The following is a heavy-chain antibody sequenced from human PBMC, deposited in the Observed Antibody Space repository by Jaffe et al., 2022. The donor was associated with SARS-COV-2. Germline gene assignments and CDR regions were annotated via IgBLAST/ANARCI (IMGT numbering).Heavy chain of an antibody. Sequence: QVQLVESGGGVVQPGRSLRLSCAASGFTFSSYGMHWVRQAPGKGLEWVAVISYDGSNKYYADSVKGRFTISRDNSKNTLYLQMNSLRAEDTAVYYCAKDLGLIAARTYYYGMDVWGQGTTVTVSS. CDR1: GFTFSSYG. J-gene: IGHJ6*02. D-gene: IGHD6-6*01. CDR3: AKDLGLIAARTYYYGMDV. V-gene: IGHV3-30*18. CDR2: ISYDGSNK.